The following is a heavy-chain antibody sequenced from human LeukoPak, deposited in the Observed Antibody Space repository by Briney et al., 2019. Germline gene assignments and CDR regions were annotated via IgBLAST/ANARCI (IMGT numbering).Heavy chain of an antibody. CDR1: GGSVSSDSYY. CDR2: ISYRGNT. D-gene: IGHD2-2*01. Sequence: SETLSLTCTVSGGSVSSDSYYWSWIRQPPGKGLEWIGYISYRGNTNYNPSLKSRVTISLDTSKNQFSLKLSSVTGADTAVYYCASLYCTRTSCKVDPWGQGTLVTVSS. V-gene: IGHV4-61*01. J-gene: IGHJ5*02. CDR3: ASLYCTRTSCKVDP.